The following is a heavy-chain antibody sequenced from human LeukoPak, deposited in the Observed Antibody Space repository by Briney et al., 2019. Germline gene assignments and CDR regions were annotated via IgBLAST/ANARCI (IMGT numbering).Heavy chain of an antibody. CDR1: GFTFSSYA. J-gene: IGHJ4*02. CDR3: AREGREVVGASDGNDY. V-gene: IGHV3-30*04. D-gene: IGHD1-26*01. Sequence: GGSLRLSCAASGFTFSSYAMHWVRQAPGKGLEWVAVISYDGSNKYYADSVKGRFTISRDNSKNTLYLQMNSLRAEDTAVYYCAREGREVVGASDGNDYWGQGTLVTVSS. CDR2: ISYDGSNK.